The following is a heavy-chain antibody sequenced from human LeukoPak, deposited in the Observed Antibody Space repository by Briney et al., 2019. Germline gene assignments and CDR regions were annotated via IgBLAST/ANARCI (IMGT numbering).Heavy chain of an antibody. Sequence: GGSLRLSCAVSGFTFDDYAMHWVRQAPGKGLEWVSGISWNSGSIGYADSVKGRFTISRDNSKNTLYLQMNSLRAEDTAVYYCARRAGAYSHPYDYWGQGTLVTVSS. CDR1: GFTFDDYA. D-gene: IGHD4/OR15-4a*01. CDR3: ARRAGAYSHPYDY. J-gene: IGHJ4*02. CDR2: ISWNSGSI. V-gene: IGHV3-9*01.